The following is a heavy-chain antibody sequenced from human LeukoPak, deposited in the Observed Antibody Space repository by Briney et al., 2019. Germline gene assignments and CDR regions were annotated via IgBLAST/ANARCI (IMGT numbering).Heavy chain of an antibody. CDR3: AKFQSSSGYSLVDY. Sequence: GGSLRLSCAASGFTFSSYAMSWVRQAPGKGLEWVSAISGSGGSTYYADSVKGRFTISRDNSKNTLYLQMNSLRAEDTAVYYCAKFQSSSGYSLVDYWGQGTLVTVSS. CDR2: ISGSGGST. CDR1: GFTFSSYA. J-gene: IGHJ4*02. V-gene: IGHV3-23*01. D-gene: IGHD3-22*01.